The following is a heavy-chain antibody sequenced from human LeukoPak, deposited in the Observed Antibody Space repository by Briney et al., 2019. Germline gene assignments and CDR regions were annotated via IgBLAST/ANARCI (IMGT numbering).Heavy chain of an antibody. CDR3: ARDLLGSHTSYSSGAWDY. CDR2: INTGNSNT. CDR1: GYTFTSYA. D-gene: IGHD3-9*01. J-gene: IGHJ4*02. Sequence: ASVKVSCKASGYTFTSYAMHWVRQAPGQSLEWMGWINTGNSNTKYSQEFQGRVTITRDTSASTAYMELSSLRSEDMAVYYCARDLLGSHTSYSSGAWDYWGQGTLVTVSS. V-gene: IGHV1-3*03.